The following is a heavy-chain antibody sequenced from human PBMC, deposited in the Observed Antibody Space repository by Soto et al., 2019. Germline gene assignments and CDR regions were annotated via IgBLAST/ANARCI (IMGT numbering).Heavy chain of an antibody. Sequence: QVQLVQSGAEVKKPGSSVRVSCKASGGTLNSYTISWVRQAPGQGLEWMGGLIPVFGTTDYAQKFQGRVTITVDQSTGTAYLDLFSLRSEHTAIYYCSISNSYGRGDFWGQGTLVTVSS. J-gene: IGHJ4*02. V-gene: IGHV1-69*01. CDR3: SISNSYGRGDF. CDR2: LIPVFGTT. CDR1: GGTLNSYT. D-gene: IGHD4-17*01.